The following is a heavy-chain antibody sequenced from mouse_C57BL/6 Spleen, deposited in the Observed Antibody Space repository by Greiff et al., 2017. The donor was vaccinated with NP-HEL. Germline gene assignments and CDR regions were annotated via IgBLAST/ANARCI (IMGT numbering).Heavy chain of an antibody. V-gene: IGHV1-80*01. Sequence: QVQLQQSGAELVKPGASVKISCKASGYAFSSYWMNWVKQRPGKGLEWIGQIYPGDGDPNYNGKFKGKATLTADKPSSTAYMQLSSLTSEDSAVYYCASTLTTVVGSFAYWGQGTLVTVSA. CDR2: IYPGDGDP. CDR1: GYAFSSYW. CDR3: ASTLTTVVGSFAY. J-gene: IGHJ3*01. D-gene: IGHD1-1*01.